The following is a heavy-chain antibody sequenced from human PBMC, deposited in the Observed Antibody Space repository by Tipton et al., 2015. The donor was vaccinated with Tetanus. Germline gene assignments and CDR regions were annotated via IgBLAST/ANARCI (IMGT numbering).Heavy chain of an antibody. J-gene: IGHJ5*02. CDR2: IIPIFGTA. CDR3: ARDLEDYASDYNWFDP. V-gene: IGHV1-69*01. CDR1: GGTFSSYA. Sequence: QMQLVQSGAEVKKPGSSVKVSCKASGGTFSSYAISWVRQAPGQGLEWMGGIIPIFGTANYAQKFQGRVTITADESTSTAYMELSSLRSEDTAVYYCARDLEDYASDYNWFDPWGQGTLVTVSS. D-gene: IGHD4/OR15-4a*01.